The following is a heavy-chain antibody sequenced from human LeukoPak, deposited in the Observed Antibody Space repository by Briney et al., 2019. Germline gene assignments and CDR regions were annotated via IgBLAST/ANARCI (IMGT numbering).Heavy chain of an antibody. J-gene: IGHJ4*02. Sequence: GGSLRLSCAASGFTFSSYGMHWVRQAPGKGLEWVAVISYDGSNKYYADSVKGRFTISRDNSKNTLYLQMNSLRAEDTAVYYCAKVARHNQILRYFDWLFDYWGQGTLVTVSS. CDR3: AKVARHNQILRYFDWLFDY. CDR2: ISYDGSNK. V-gene: IGHV3-30*18. D-gene: IGHD3-9*01. CDR1: GFTFSSYG.